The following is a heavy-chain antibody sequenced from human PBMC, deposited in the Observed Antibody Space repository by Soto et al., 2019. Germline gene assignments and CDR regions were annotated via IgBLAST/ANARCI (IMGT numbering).Heavy chain of an antibody. V-gene: IGHV3-72*01. CDR3: ARGDCSGGSCRYWYFDL. CDR2: TRNKANSYTT. J-gene: IGHJ2*01. CDR1: GFTFSDHY. Sequence: EVQLVESGGGLVQPGGSLRLSCAASGFTFSDHYMDWVRQAPGKGLEWVGRTRNKANSYTTEYAASVKGRFTISRDDSKNSLYLQMNSRKTEDTAVYYCARGDCSGGSCRYWYFDLWGRGTLVTVSS. D-gene: IGHD2-15*01.